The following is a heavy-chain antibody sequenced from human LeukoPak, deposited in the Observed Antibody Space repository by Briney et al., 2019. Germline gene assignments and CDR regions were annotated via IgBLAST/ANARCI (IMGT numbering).Heavy chain of an antibody. CDR2: LYSDGNT. D-gene: IGHD1-14*01. V-gene: IGHV3-53*01. J-gene: IGHJ4*02. Sequence: GGSLRLSCAASVFTVITNDMTWVRQAPGKGLEWVSVLYSDGNTKYADSVQGRFTISRDNSKNTLYLEMNSLSTDETAVYYCARGVEPLAANTLAYWGQGTLVTVSS. CDR3: ARGVEPLAANTLAY. CDR1: VFTVITND.